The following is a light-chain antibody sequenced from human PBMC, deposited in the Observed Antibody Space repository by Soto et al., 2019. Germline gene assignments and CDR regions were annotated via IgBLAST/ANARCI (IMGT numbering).Light chain of an antibody. CDR1: QSINSH. CDR3: QQRSNWPLT. CDR2: DTS. J-gene: IGKJ4*01. V-gene: IGKV3-11*01. Sequence: EIVLTQSPATLSLSPGERATLSCRASQSINSHLVWYQQKPGQAPRLLMYDTSIRATDIPARFSGSGSGTDFTLAISSLEPEDFAVYYCQQRSNWPLTFGGGTKMEIK.